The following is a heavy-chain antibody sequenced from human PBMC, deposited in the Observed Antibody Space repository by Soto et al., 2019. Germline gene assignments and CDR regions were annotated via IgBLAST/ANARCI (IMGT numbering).Heavy chain of an antibody. CDR1: GYSFTTYY. CDR2: INPSGGYT. J-gene: IGHJ4*02. Sequence: ASVKVSCKASGYSFTTYYMHWVRQAPGQGLEWMGIINPSGGYTTYAQKFQGRVTMTRDTSTSTVYMELSTLKSEDTAVYYCAAELSPPTFDYWGQGTPVTVSS. CDR3: AAELSPPTFDY. V-gene: IGHV1-46*01. D-gene: IGHD1-26*01.